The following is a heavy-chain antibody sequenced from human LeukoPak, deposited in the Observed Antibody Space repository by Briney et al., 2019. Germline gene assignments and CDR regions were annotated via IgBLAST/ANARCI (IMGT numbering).Heavy chain of an antibody. D-gene: IGHD3-9*01. CDR1: GGSISSGSYY. Sequence: TSETLSLTCTVSGGSISSGSYYWSWIRQPAGKGLEWIGRIYTSGSTNYNPSLKSRITISVDTSKNQFSLKLSSVTAADTAVYYCARDYTHYDILTGRELFNWFDPWGQGTLVTVSS. V-gene: IGHV4-61*02. CDR2: IYTSGST. CDR3: ARDYTHYDILTGRELFNWFDP. J-gene: IGHJ5*02.